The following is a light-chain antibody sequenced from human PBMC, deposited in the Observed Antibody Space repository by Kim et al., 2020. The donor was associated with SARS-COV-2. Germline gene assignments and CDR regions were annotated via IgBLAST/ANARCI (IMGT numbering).Light chain of an antibody. CDR3: QVWDSSSGVV. CDR2: YDS. V-gene: IGLV3-21*04. J-gene: IGLJ2*01. Sequence: VAPGKTAVITCGGNNIGSKSVHWYLQKPGQAPVLVIYYDSDRPSGIPERFFGSNSGNTATLTISRVEAGDEADYYCQVWDSSSGVVFGGGTQLTVL. CDR1: NIGSKS.